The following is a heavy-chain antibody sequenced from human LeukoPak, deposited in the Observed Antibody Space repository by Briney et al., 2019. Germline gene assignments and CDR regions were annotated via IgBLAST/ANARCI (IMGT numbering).Heavy chain of an antibody. CDR2: IRGGGGSA. V-gene: IGHV3-23*01. D-gene: IGHD1-26*01. Sequence: GGSLRLSCTASGFTFSAYAMMWVRQAPGKGPEWVSAIRGGGGSAFYADSVKGRFTISRDNAKNSLYLQLSSLRPEDTALYYCAKHLTATNTYIFFGLDVWGQGTSVTVSS. J-gene: IGHJ6*02. CDR3: AKHLTATNTYIFFGLDV. CDR1: GFTFSAYA.